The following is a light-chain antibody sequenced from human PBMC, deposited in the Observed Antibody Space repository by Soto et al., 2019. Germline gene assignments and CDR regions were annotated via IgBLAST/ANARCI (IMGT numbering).Light chain of an antibody. CDR2: KAS. CDR1: QSISSW. V-gene: IGKV1-5*03. Sequence: DIQMTQSPSTLSASVGDRVTITCRASQSISSWLAWYQQKPGKAPKLLIYKASSLESGVPSRFSGSGSGTEFTLTISSLQPDDFATYYCQQYDNLPLTFGGGTKVDIK. CDR3: QQYDNLPLT. J-gene: IGKJ4*01.